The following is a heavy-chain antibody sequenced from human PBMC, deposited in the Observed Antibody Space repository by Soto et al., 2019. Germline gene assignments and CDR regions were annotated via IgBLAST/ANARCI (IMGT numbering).Heavy chain of an antibody. D-gene: IGHD6-13*01. CDR3: VRRHVSATGIDWFDP. V-gene: IGHV1-3*01. CDR1: GYTFTSYG. CDR2: INAANGDT. J-gene: IGHJ5*02. Sequence: QVQLVQSGTEVKKPGASVKVSCKASGYTFTSYGIHWVRQAPGQRLEWMGWINAANGDTKYSPKFQGRVTITRDTSASTAYMELSSLRSADTAVYYCVRRHVSATGIDWFDPWGPGTLVTVSS.